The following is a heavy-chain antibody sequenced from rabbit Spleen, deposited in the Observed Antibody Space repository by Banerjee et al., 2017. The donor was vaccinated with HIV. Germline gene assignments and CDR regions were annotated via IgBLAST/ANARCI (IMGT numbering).Heavy chain of an antibody. CDR1: RFSFNSGYD. D-gene: IGHD3-1*01. V-gene: IGHV1S40*01. Sequence: QSLEESGGGLVKPGASLTLTCKASRFSFNSGYDMCWVRQAPGKGLEWIACIYVGSSDNTYSAAWAKSRFTISKTSSTTVALQMTSLTAAATAAYFCARDTGAGFSAYSMGLWGQGTLVTVS. CDR2: IYVGSSDNT. J-gene: IGHJ6*01. CDR3: ARDTGAGFSAYSMGL.